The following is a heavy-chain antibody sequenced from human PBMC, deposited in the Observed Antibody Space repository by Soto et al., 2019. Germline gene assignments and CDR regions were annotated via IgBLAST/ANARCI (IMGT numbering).Heavy chain of an antibody. CDR2: VSGSGGST. Sequence: PGGSLRLSCSASGFTFSSYAMSWVRQAPGKGLEWVSAVSGSGGSTYYPDSVKGRFTISRDNAKNSLYLQMSSLRAEDTAVYYCARGFDILTGLYFQHWGQGTLVTVSS. CDR3: ARGFDILTGLYFQH. J-gene: IGHJ1*01. CDR1: GFTFSSYA. V-gene: IGHV3-23*01. D-gene: IGHD3-9*01.